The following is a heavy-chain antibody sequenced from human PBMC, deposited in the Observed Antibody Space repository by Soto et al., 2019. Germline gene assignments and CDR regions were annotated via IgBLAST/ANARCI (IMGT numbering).Heavy chain of an antibody. Sequence: QVQLVESGGGVVQPGRSLRLSCAVSGFTFSSHGMHWVRQAPGKGLEWVAVIWYDGSNKYYGDSVKGRFTISRDNSKNTLYLQMNRLRVEDTAVYYCARDRVGGFNYHQYGMDVWGQGTTVSVSS. V-gene: IGHV3-33*01. CDR3: ARDRVGGFNYHQYGMDV. J-gene: IGHJ6*02. D-gene: IGHD3-16*01. CDR1: GFTFSSHG. CDR2: IWYDGSNK.